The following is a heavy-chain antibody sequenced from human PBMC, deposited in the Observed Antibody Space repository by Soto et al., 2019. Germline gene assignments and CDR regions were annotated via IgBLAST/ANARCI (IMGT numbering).Heavy chain of an antibody. J-gene: IGHJ4*02. CDR2: IYYSGST. V-gene: IGHV4-59*08. D-gene: IGHD3-9*01. Sequence: PSETLSLTCTVSGGSISSYYWSWIRQPPGKGLEWIGYIYYSGSTNYNPSLKSRVTISVDTSKNQFSLKLSSVTAADTAVYYCARTTRGRYFDWLTSPPFDYWGQGTLVTVSS. CDR3: ARTTRGRYFDWLTSPPFDY. CDR1: GGSISSYY.